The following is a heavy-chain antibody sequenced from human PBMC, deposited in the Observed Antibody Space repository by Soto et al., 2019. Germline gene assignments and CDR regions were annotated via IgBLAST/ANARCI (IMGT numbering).Heavy chain of an antibody. CDR3: ATVSGSYYYGMAV. CDR2: IYHSGNT. V-gene: IGHV4-4*02. J-gene: IGHJ6*02. CDR1: GGSISSSNW. D-gene: IGHD1-26*01. Sequence: QVQLQESGPGLVKPSGTLSLTCAVSGGSISSSNWRSWVRQPPGKGLEGIGEIYHSGNTNYNPSTKSRVTISVDKSKNQFSMKVSSVTAADSAVYYCATVSGSYYYGMAVWGQGTTVIV.